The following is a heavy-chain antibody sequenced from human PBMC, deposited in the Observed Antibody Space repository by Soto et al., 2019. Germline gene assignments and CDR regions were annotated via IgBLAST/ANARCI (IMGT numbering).Heavy chain of an antibody. D-gene: IGHD6-19*01. Sequence: QVQLVQSGAEVKKPGSSVKVSCKASGGTFSSYAISWVRQAPGQGLAWMGGIIPIFRTANYAQKFQGRVTITADESTSTAYMELSSLRSEDTAVYYCARAAYSSGWYVGSHYWYLDLWGRGTLVIVSS. J-gene: IGHJ2*01. CDR1: GGTFSSYA. V-gene: IGHV1-69*01. CDR3: ARAAYSSGWYVGSHYWYLDL. CDR2: IIPIFRTA.